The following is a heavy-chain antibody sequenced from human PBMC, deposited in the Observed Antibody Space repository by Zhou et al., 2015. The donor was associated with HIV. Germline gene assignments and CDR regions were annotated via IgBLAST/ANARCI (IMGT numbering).Heavy chain of an antibody. CDR3: ASDWAYGMNV. Sequence: EVQLVESGGGLVQPGGSLRLSCVASGFALSSHWMHWVRQAPGKGLEWVSRINKDSTNINYADSVKGRFTISRDNAKNTLYLEMNSLKGEDTAVYFCASDWAYGMNVWGQGTTVTVAS. D-gene: IGHD3-16*01. V-gene: IGHV3-74*01. J-gene: IGHJ6*02. CDR2: INKDSTNI. CDR1: GFALSSHW.